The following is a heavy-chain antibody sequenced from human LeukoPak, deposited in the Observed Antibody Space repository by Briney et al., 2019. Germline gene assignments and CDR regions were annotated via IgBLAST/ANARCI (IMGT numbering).Heavy chain of an antibody. Sequence: GGSLRLSCAASGFTFSDYYMSWIRQAPGKGLEWVSYISGSGSNTKYADSVKGRFTVSRDNAKNSLYLQMNSLRAEDTAMYYCARDPNGDYLGAFDFWGQGTLVTVSS. V-gene: IGHV3-11*01. D-gene: IGHD4-17*01. J-gene: IGHJ3*01. CDR1: GFTFSDYY. CDR2: ISGSGSNT. CDR3: ARDPNGDYLGAFDF.